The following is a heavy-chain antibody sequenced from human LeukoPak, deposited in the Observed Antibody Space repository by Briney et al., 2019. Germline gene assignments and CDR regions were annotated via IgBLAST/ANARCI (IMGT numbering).Heavy chain of an antibody. CDR2: FSGTVSGGGP. D-gene: IGHD2-2*01. Sequence: PGGSLRLSCAASGFTVSSYGMTWVRQAPGKGLEWVSSFSGTVSGGGPYYAYYADSVKGRFTISRDNSKNTLYLQMNSLRAEDTAVYYCAKDRHYGTSWYGAGDFWGQGTLVTVSS. V-gene: IGHV3-23*01. J-gene: IGHJ4*02. CDR1: GFTVSSYG. CDR3: AKDRHYGTSWYGAGDF.